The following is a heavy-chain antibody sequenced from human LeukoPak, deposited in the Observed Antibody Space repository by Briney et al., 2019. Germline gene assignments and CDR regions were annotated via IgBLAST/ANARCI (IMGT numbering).Heavy chain of an antibody. V-gene: IGHV1-69*13. D-gene: IGHD4-17*01. CDR1: GYKFTGHY. CDR2: IIPIFGTA. CDR3: AVGGYHYGVSFDY. Sequence: SVKVSCKASGYKFTGHYMNWVRQAPGQGLEWMGGIIPIFGTANYAQKFQGRVTITADESTSTAYMELSSLRSEDTAVYYCAVGGYHYGVSFDYWGQGTLVTVSS. J-gene: IGHJ4*02.